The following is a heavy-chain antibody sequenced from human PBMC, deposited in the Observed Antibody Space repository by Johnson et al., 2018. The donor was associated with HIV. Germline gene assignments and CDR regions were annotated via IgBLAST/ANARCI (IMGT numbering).Heavy chain of an antibody. J-gene: IGHJ3*02. V-gene: IGHV3-30*19. CDR3: AIQRGGGKGGGAFDI. CDR1: GFTFNPYG. Sequence: QVLLVESGGAVVRPGGSLRLSCAASGFTFNPYGIHWVRRAPGKGLEWVALISSDGSNKYYADSVKGRFTISRDNSKNTLYLQMNSLRAEDTAVYYCAIQRGGGKGGGAFDIWGQGTMVTVSS. CDR2: ISSDGSNK. D-gene: IGHD2-15*01.